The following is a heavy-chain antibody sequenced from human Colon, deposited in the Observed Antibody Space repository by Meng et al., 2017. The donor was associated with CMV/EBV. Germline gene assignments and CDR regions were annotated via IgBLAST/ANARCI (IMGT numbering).Heavy chain of an antibody. CDR2: LYYTGNT. CDR3: ARHFDLGGMDV. V-gene: IGHV4-59*01. J-gene: IGHJ6*02. CDR1: GGSISPYY. Sequence: GSLRLSCNVSGGSISPYYWSWIRQPPGKGLEWIGYLYYTGNTNSNPSLKSRTTMFVDTSKKLLSLSLSSVTAADTAVYYCARHFDLGGMDVWGQGTTVTVSS. D-gene: IGHD3-16*01.